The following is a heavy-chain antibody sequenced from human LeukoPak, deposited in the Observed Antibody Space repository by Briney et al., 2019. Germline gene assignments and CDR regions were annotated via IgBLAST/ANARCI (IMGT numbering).Heavy chain of an antibody. V-gene: IGHV3-21*01. CDR2: IGRDSSYI. CDR3: ARGATVAGT. CDR1: GFAFSTHN. J-gene: IGHJ5*02. Sequence: PGGSLRLSCAASGFAFSTHNMNWVRQAPGKGLEWVSSIGRDSSYIYYADSLKGRFTISRDNAKNSLYLQMNSLGAEDTAVYYCARGATVAGTWGQGTLVTVSS. D-gene: IGHD6-19*01.